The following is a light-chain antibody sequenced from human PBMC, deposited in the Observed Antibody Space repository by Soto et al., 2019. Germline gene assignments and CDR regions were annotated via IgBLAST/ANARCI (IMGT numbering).Light chain of an antibody. V-gene: IGLV2-14*01. CDR2: DVT. CDR1: SXDVGGFEY. CDR3: GSITRSSTSV. J-gene: IGLJ1*01. Sequence: QSVLSQPASVSGSPGQSITISCTGTSXDVGGFEYVSWYQHQPDKAPKLIIYDVTKRPSGVSNRFSGSKSGNTDSLTTSGIQAEDEGDYYCGSITRSSTSVFGSGTKVTV.